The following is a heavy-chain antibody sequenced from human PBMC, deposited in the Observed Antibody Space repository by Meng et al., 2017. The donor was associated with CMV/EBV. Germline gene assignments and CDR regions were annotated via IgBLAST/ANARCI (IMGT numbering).Heavy chain of an antibody. CDR3: ARGRIWNYYDSSGYNFDY. D-gene: IGHD3-22*01. CDR2: IIPIFGTA. V-gene: IGHV1-69*01. CDR1: GGTFSSYA. J-gene: IGHJ4*02. Sequence: QVQLVQSGAEVKKPGSSVKVSCKASGGTFSSYAISWVRQAPGQGLEWMGGIIPIFGTANYAQKFQGRVTITADESTSTADMELSSLRSEDTAVYYCARGRIWNYYDSSGYNFDYWGQGTLVTVSS.